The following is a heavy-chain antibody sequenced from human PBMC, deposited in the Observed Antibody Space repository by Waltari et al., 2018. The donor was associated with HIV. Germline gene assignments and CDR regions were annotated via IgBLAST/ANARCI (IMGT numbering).Heavy chain of an antibody. CDR1: GGSITGYY. Sequence: QVQLQESGPGLVKPSETLSLTCSVSGGSITGYYWSWIRQPPGKGLEWIGYIYHSGNTNYNPSLKSRVTISVDPSKNQFSLNLSSVTAADTAVYFCARCPYQYSPYYFDYWGQGALVTVSS. J-gene: IGHJ4*02. CDR3: ARCPYQYSPYYFDY. CDR2: IYHSGNT. D-gene: IGHD1-26*01. V-gene: IGHV4-59*01.